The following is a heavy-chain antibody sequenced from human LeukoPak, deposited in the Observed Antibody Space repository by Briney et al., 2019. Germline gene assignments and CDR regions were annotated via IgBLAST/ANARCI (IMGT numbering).Heavy chain of an antibody. J-gene: IGHJ4*02. CDR2: TRNKANSYTT. CDR3: ARAAYGDYLFDY. Sequence: GGSLRLSCAASGFTFSDHYMDWVRQAPGKGLEWVGRTRNKANSYTTEYAASVKGRFTISGDDSKNSLYLQMNSLKTEDTAVYYCARAAYGDYLFDYWGQGTLVTVSS. D-gene: IGHD4-17*01. CDR1: GFTFSDHY. V-gene: IGHV3-72*01.